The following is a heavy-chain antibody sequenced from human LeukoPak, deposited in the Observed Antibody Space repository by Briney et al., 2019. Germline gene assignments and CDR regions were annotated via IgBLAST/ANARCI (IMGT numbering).Heavy chain of an antibody. J-gene: IGHJ4*02. D-gene: IGHD2-21*01. CDR3: ARDDAIGDYFDY. V-gene: IGHV3-53*01. CDR2: IYSGGST. Sequence: EWVSVIYSGGSTYYADSVKGRFTISRDNSKNTLYLQMNSLRAEDTAVYYCARDDAIGDYFDYWGQGTLVTVSS.